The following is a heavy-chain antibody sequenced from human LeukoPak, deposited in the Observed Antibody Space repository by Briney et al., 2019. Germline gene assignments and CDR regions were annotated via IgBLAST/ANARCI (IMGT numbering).Heavy chain of an antibody. CDR3: VRGHGYIWGMSGY. Sequence: SETLSLTCAVYGGSLSGYWWSWIRQPPGEGLEWIGEISHSGSTNYNPSFKGRVTMSVDTSKNQVSLKLTSVTAGDTAVYYCVRGHGYIWGMSGYWGQGTLVTVSS. CDR2: ISHSGST. D-gene: IGHD3-16*01. CDR1: GGSLSGYW. J-gene: IGHJ4*02. V-gene: IGHV4-34*01.